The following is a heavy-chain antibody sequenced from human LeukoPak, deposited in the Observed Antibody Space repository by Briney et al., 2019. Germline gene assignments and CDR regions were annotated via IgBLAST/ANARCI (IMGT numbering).Heavy chain of an antibody. CDR1: GGSFSGYY. V-gene: IGHV4-34*01. CDR2: INHSGST. J-gene: IGHJ6*02. D-gene: IGHD1-1*01. CDR3: ARIGTTGTVYYYYGMDV. Sequence: NASETLSLTCAVYGGSFSGYYWSWIRQPPGKGPEWIGEINHSGSTNYNPSLKSRVTISVDTSKNQFSLKLSSVTAADTAVYYCARIGTTGTVYYYYGMDVWGQGTTVTVSS.